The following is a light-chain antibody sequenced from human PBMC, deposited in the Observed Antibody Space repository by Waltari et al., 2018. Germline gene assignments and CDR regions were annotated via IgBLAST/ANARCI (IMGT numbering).Light chain of an antibody. CDR1: SSDVGGYNY. V-gene: IGLV2-14*03. J-gene: IGLJ2*01. Sequence: QSALTQPASVSGSPGQSITISCTGTSSDVGGYNYVSWYQQHPGKAPKLIIFDVSNRPSGVSLRFSGSKSGNTASLTISGLQAQDEADYYCSSYISSDTLELFGGGTSLTVL. CDR2: DVS. CDR3: SSYISSDTLEL.